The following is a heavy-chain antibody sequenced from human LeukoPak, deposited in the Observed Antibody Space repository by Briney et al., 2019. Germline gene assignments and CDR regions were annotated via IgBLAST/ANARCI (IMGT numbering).Heavy chain of an antibody. J-gene: IGHJ4*02. V-gene: IGHV4-39*07. CDR1: GGSISSSSYY. CDR2: IYYSGST. CDR3: ARVGGGSYYAYYFDY. Sequence: SETLSLTCTVSGGSISSSSYYWGWIRQPPGKGLEWIGSIYYSGSTYYNPSLKSRVTISVDTSKNQFSLKLSSVTAADTAVYYCARVGGGSYYAYYFDYWGQGTLVTVSS. D-gene: IGHD1-26*01.